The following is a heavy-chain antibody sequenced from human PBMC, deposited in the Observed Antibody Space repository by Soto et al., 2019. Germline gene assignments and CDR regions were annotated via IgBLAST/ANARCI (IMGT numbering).Heavy chain of an antibody. J-gene: IGHJ6*03. CDR1: DWSFSCYY. Sequence: SETLCLTCGVYDWSFSCYYWSLLRQPQGKGLEWIGEINHSGSTNYNPSLKSRVTISVDTSKNQFSLKLSSVTAADTAVYYCASAIAVANYYYYYMDVWGKGTTVTVSS. V-gene: IGHV4-34*01. CDR2: INHSGST. D-gene: IGHD6-19*01. CDR3: ASAIAVANYYYYYMDV.